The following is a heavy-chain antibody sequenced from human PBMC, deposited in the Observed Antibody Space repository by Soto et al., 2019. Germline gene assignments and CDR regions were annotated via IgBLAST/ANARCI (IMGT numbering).Heavy chain of an antibody. V-gene: IGHV3-23*01. J-gene: IGHJ3*02. D-gene: IGHD2-8*02. Sequence: PGVSLRLSCTSAGVFCINYDMRLVRQAPGKGLEWVSTILVDGRTFYVDSVKGRFTISRDSSQNTVYLQMNSLTVGDTALYHCAKAPATGGGGFDICGQGKMVTVS. CDR1: GVFCINYD. CDR3: AKAPATGGGGFDI. CDR2: ILVDGRT.